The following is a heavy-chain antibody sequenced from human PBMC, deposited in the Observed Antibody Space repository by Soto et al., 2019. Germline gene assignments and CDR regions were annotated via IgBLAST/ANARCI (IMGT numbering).Heavy chain of an antibody. D-gene: IGHD1-26*01. CDR2: INHSGGT. Sequence: SETLSLTCAVYGGSFSGYYWSWIRQPPVKGLEWIGEINHSGGTNYNPSLKSRVTISVDTSKNQFSLKLSSVTAADTAVFYCARLRWEHPWVFDYWGQGTLVTVSS. J-gene: IGHJ4*02. CDR3: ARLRWEHPWVFDY. V-gene: IGHV4-34*01. CDR1: GGSFSGYY.